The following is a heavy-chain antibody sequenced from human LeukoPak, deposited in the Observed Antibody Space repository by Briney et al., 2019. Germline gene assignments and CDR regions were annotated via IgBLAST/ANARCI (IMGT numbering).Heavy chain of an antibody. CDR1: GYTFTGYY. D-gene: IGHD2-2*01. CDR2: INPNSGGT. Sequence: GASVKVSCKASGYTFTGYYMHWVRQAPGQGLEWMGWINPNSGGTNYAQKFQGRVTMTRDTSISTAYMELRSLRSDDTAVYYCARDQRRPSVLGVFRSTSRRNYYFDYWGQGTLVTVSS. J-gene: IGHJ4*02. V-gene: IGHV1-2*02. CDR3: ARDQRRPSVLGVFRSTSRRNYYFDY.